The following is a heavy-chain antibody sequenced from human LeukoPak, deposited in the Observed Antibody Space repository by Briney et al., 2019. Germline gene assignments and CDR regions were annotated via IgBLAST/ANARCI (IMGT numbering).Heavy chain of an antibody. CDR3: ARGSKAQLAHFDY. V-gene: IGHV5-51*01. D-gene: IGHD6-13*01. CDR1: GYSLTSYW. Sequence: GESLKISCKGSGYSLTSYWIGWVRQMPGKGLEWMGIIYPGDSDTRYSPSFQGQVTISADKSISTAYLQWSSLKASDTAMYYCARGSKAQLAHFDYWGQGTLVTVSS. CDR2: IYPGDSDT. J-gene: IGHJ4*02.